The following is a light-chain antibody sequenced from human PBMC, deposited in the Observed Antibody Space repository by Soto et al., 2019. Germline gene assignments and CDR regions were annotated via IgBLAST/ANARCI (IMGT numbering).Light chain of an antibody. CDR2: DAS. V-gene: IGKV1-33*01. CDR1: QDISNY. J-gene: IGKJ4*01. CDR3: QQYEGLPLT. Sequence: DIQMTQSPSSLSASVGDRVTITCQASQDISNYLNWYQQKPGKAPKLLIFDASNVETRAPSRLSGSGSGKLFTFTIHSLQDEDIATYYYQQYEGLPLTFGGGTKIEI.